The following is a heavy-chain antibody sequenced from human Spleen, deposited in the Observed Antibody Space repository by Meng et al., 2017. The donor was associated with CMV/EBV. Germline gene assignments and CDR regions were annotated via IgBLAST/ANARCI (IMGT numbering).Heavy chain of an antibody. V-gene: IGHV3-11*04. CDR2: ISSSGSTI. Sequence: GESLKISCAASGFTFSDYYMSWIRQAPGKGLEWVSYISSSGSTIYYADSVKGRFTISRDNAKNSLYLQMNSLRAEDTAVYYCARDLESRATPNYYYYYGMDVWGQGTTVTVSS. CDR1: GFTFSDYY. J-gene: IGHJ6*02. CDR3: ARDLESRATPNYYYYYGMDV. D-gene: IGHD2-2*02.